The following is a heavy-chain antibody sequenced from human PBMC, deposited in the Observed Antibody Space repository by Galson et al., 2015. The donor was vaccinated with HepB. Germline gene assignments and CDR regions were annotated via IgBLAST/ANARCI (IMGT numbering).Heavy chain of an antibody. V-gene: IGHV3-9*01. Sequence: SLRLSCAVSGFTFDDYAMHWVRQAPGRGLKWVSGISWNSGRIVYADSVKGRFTISRDNAKNSLYLQMNSLRAEDTALYYCAREIGYDILTGQIDYWGQGTLVTVSS. CDR3: AREIGYDILTGQIDY. D-gene: IGHD3-9*01. J-gene: IGHJ4*02. CDR2: ISWNSGRI. CDR1: GFTFDDYA.